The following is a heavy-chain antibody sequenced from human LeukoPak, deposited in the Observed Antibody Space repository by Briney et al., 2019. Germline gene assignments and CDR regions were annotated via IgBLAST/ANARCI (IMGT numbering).Heavy chain of an antibody. CDR2: INHSGST. J-gene: IGHJ3*02. CDR3: TKSDGYGLIRI. D-gene: IGHD3-10*01. V-gene: IGHV4-34*03. Sequence: SETLSLTCAVYGGSFSGYYWSWIRQPPGKGLEWIGEINHSGSTNYNPSLKSRVTISVDTSKNQFSLKVISMTAADTAAYYCTKSDGYGLIRICGRGTMVTVSS. CDR1: GGSFSGYY.